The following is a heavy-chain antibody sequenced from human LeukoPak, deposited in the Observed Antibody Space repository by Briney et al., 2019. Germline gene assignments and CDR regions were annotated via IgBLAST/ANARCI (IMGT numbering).Heavy chain of an antibody. CDR1: GFTFSSYE. Sequence: GGSLRLSCAASGFTFSSYEMNWVRQAPGKGLEWVSYISSSGSTIYYADSVKGRFTISRDNAKNSLYLQMNSLRAEDTALYYCAKDYYGSGSYYSDWGQGTLVTVSS. D-gene: IGHD3-10*01. CDR3: AKDYYGSGSYYSD. J-gene: IGHJ4*02. CDR2: ISSSGSTI. V-gene: IGHV3-48*03.